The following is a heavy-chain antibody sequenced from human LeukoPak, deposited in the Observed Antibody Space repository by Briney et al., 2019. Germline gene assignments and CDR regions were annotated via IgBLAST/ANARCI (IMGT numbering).Heavy chain of an antibody. CDR1: GGSISSSSYY. CDR2: IYYSGST. D-gene: IGHD2-8*01. V-gene: IGHV4-39*07. J-gene: IGHJ4*02. Sequence: SETLSLTCTVSGGSISSSSYYWGWIRQPPGKGLEWIGSIYYSGSTYYNPSLKSRVTISVDTSKNQFSLKLSSVAAADTAVYYCARVLWNAIGFHWGQGTLVTVSS. CDR3: ARVLWNAIGFH.